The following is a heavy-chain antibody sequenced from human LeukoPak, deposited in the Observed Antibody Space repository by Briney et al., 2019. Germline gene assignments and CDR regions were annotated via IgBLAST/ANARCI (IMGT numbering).Heavy chain of an antibody. Sequence: PGGSLRLSCAASGFTIRNYWMHWVRQVPGRGLVWVSRISGDGSGTNYADSVKGRFTISRDNAKNTVYLRINNLRAEDTAVYFCARYSSSSGGPSYFLDYWGQGALVTVSS. J-gene: IGHJ4*02. V-gene: IGHV3-74*01. CDR2: ISGDGSGT. D-gene: IGHD6-6*01. CDR1: GFTIRNYW. CDR3: ARYSSSSGGPSYFLDY.